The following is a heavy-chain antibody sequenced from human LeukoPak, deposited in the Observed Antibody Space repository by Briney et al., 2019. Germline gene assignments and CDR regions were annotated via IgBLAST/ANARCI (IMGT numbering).Heavy chain of an antibody. CDR2: ISWNSGSI. CDR1: GFTFDDYA. V-gene: IGHV3-9*01. CDR3: AKDPWYSSMYGAFDI. Sequence: PGGSLRLSCAASGFTFDDYAMHWVRQAPGKGLEWVSGISWNSGSIGYADSVKGRFTISRDNAKNSLYLQMNSLRAEDTALYYCAKDPWYSSMYGAFDIWGQGTMVTVSS. D-gene: IGHD6-13*01. J-gene: IGHJ3*02.